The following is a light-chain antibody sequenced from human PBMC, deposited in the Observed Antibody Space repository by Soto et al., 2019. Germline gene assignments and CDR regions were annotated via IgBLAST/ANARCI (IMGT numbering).Light chain of an antibody. Sequence: EIVLTQSPGTLSLSPGARATLSCRASQSVSSNYLAWYQQKLGQAPRLIIYGASSRATGIPDRFSGSGSGTDFTLTISRLEPEDFAVYYCQQYGSSLPWTFGQGTKVESK. CDR3: QQYGSSLPWT. CDR1: QSVSSNY. CDR2: GAS. J-gene: IGKJ1*01. V-gene: IGKV3-20*01.